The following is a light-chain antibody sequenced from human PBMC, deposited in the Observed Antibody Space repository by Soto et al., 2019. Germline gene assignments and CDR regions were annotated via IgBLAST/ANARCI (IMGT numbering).Light chain of an antibody. V-gene: IGKV3D-20*02. J-gene: IGKJ5*01. CDR3: QQRNVWPPIT. CDR1: QSVRSSY. CDR2: AAS. Sequence: EIVLTQSPDTLSLSPGESATLSCRASQSVRSSYLAWYQQTPGQTPRLLIYAASSRATGIPDRFSGSGSGTDFTLTINSLEPEDFAVYYCQQRNVWPPITFGQGTRLEIK.